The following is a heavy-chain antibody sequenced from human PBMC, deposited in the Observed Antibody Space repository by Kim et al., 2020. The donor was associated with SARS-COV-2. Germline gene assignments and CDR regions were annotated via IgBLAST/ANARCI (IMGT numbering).Heavy chain of an antibody. V-gene: IGHV3-21*01. Sequence: GGSLRLSCAASGFTFSSYSMNWVRQAPGKGLEWVSSISSSSSYIYYADSVKGRFTISRDNAKNSLYLQMNSLRAEDTAVYYCARAYSSGWTYFVYWGQRTLVTVSA. CDR3: ARAYSSGWTYFVY. CDR2: ISSSSSYI. J-gene: IGHJ4*02. D-gene: IGHD6-19*01. CDR1: GFTFSSYS.